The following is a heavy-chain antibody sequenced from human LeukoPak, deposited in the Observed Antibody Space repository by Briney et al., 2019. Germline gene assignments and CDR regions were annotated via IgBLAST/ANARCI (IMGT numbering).Heavy chain of an antibody. D-gene: IGHD3-10*01. V-gene: IGHV3-33*01. CDR1: GFSFSEHG. Sequence: GGSLRLSCAASGFSFSEHGMHWVRQAPGKGPEWVTVTWYDGSNNHYADSVKGRFTISRDNSKNTVFLEMNSLRAEDMAVYHCARDRYFGSDGFDIWGPGTMVIVSS. CDR2: TWYDGSNN. CDR3: ARDRYFGSDGFDI. J-gene: IGHJ3*02.